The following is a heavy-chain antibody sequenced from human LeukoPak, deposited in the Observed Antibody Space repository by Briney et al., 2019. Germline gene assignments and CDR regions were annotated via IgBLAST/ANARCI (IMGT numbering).Heavy chain of an antibody. V-gene: IGHV4-34*01. CDR3: ARGGWGSGSYYRSLDY. J-gene: IGHJ4*02. Sequence: PSETLSLTCAVYGGSFSGYYWSWIRQPPGKGLEWIGEINHSGSTNYNPSLKSRVTISVDTSKNQFSLKLSSVTAADTAVYYCARGGWGSGSYYRSLDYWGQGTLVTVSS. CDR1: GGSFSGYY. CDR2: INHSGST. D-gene: IGHD3-10*01.